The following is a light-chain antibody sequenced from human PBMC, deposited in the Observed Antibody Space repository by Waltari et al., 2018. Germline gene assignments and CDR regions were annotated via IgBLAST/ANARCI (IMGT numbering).Light chain of an antibody. CDR3: QTWGTGIPKV. J-gene: IGLJ3*02. CDR2: VNSDGSH. Sequence: QVVVTQSPSASASLGASVKLTCPLSSGHSNYAIAWHHQQPQKGPHFLLRVNSDGSHNKGDGIPDRFSGSRSGAECYLTISSLQAEDEADYICQTWGTGIPKVFGRGTKLTVL. V-gene: IGLV4-69*01. CDR1: SGHSNYA.